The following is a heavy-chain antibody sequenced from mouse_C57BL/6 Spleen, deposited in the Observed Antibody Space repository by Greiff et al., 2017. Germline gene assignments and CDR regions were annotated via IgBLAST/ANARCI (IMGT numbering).Heavy chain of an antibody. CDR2: ISYDGSN. CDR1: GYSITSGYY. D-gene: IGHD2-1*01. V-gene: IGHV3-6*01. Sequence: DVKLVESGPGLVKPSQSLSLTCSVTGYSITSGYYWNWIRQFPGNKLEWMGYISYDGSNNYNPSLKNRISITRDTSKNQFFLKLNSVTTEDTATYYCARHLPGNFDYWGQGTTLTVSS. J-gene: IGHJ2*01. CDR3: ARHLPGNFDY.